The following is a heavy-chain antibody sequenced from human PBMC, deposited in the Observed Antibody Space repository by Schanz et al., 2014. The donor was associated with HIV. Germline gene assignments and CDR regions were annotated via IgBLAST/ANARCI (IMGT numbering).Heavy chain of an antibody. V-gene: IGHV3-11*01. CDR1: GFTFSDHY. CDR3: ARARFGD. CDR2: ISGSSDAV. D-gene: IGHD3-3*01. J-gene: IGHJ4*03. Sequence: QVQLVESGGGVVQPGRSLRLSCVASGFTFSDHYISWIRLVPGKGLEWVSFISGSSDAVFYADSVKGRFTVSRDNTKNLLFLQMNSLSAADTAVYFCARARFGDWGQGTLVTVSS.